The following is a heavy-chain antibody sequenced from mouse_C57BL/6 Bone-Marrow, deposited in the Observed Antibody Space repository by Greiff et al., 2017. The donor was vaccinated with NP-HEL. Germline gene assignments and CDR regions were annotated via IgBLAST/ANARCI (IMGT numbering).Heavy chain of an antibody. CDR3: ARLGYPLDY. Sequence: VQLQQPGAELVMPGASVKLSCKASGYTFTSYWMHWVKQRPGQGLEWIGEIDPSDSYTNYNQKFKGKSTLTVDKPSSTAYMQLSSLTSEDSAVYYCARLGYPLDYWGQGTTLTVSS. J-gene: IGHJ2*01. D-gene: IGHD2-2*01. V-gene: IGHV1-69*01. CDR2: IDPSDSYT. CDR1: GYTFTSYW.